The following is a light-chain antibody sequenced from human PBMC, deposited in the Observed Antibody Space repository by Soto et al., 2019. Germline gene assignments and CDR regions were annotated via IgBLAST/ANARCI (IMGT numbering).Light chain of an antibody. CDR1: QTIRRW. J-gene: IGKJ1*01. V-gene: IGKV1-5*01. Sequence: DIEMTQSPSTLSASVGVRVTITCLASQTIRRWLAWYQQRPGKAPKVLIYDASTLESGVPARFSGSGAETEFTLTISSLQPEESETYYGQHYKSYPWTFGQGTKVEIK. CDR3: QHYKSYPWT. CDR2: DAS.